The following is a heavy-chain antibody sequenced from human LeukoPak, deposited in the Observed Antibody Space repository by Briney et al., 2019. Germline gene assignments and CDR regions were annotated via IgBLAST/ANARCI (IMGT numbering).Heavy chain of an antibody. CDR2: IHQEGRTK. CDR1: GFTFNTFW. J-gene: IGHJ4*02. CDR3: ARGDGTSSCLYFHY. V-gene: IGHV3-7*01. D-gene: IGHD6-6*01. Sequence: GGSLRLSCAASGFTFNTFWMTGLRQAPGKGLEWVANIHQEGRTKYYADPVKGRFPISRDSANNAMYLQINSLRAEDTALYYCARGDGTSSCLYFHYWAQGTLVTVSS.